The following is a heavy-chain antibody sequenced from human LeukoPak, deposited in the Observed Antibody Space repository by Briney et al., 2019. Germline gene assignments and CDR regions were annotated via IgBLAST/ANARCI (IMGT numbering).Heavy chain of an antibody. CDR1: GFTFDDYA. CDR2: ISWNSGSI. D-gene: IGHD3-10*01. J-gene: IGHJ5*02. CDR3: ATSSRRSGSHTLWFDP. V-gene: IGHV3-9*01. Sequence: PGGSLRLSCAASGFTFDDYAMHWVRQAPGKGLEWVSGISWNSGSIGYADSVKGRFTLSRDNAKNSLYLQMNSLRAEDTALYYCATSSRRSGSHTLWFDPWGQGTLVTVSS.